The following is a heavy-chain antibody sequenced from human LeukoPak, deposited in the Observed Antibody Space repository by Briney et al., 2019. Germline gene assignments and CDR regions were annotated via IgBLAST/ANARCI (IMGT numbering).Heavy chain of an antibody. V-gene: IGHV4-59*12. CDR2: IYYSGST. D-gene: IGHD2-2*01. Sequence: SETLSLTCTVSGGSISSYYWGWIRQPPGKGLEWIGYIYYSGSTNYNPSLKSRVTISVDTSKNQFSLKLSSVTAADTAVYYCARGMVEYQLLVYWFDSRGQGTLVTVSS. CDR1: GGSISSYY. J-gene: IGHJ5*01. CDR3: ARGMVEYQLLVYWFDS.